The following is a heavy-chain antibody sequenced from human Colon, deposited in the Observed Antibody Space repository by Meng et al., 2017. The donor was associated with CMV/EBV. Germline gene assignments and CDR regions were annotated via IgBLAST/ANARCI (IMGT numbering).Heavy chain of an antibody. D-gene: IGHD6-6*01. CDR2: INHSGST. CDR3: ARKTRPRSNWFDP. J-gene: IGHJ5*02. V-gene: IGHV4-34*01. Sequence: SATLSLTCAVYGGSFSGYYWSWIRQPPGKGLEWIGEINHSGSTNYNPSLKSRVTISVDTSKNQFSLKLSSVTAADTAVYYCARKTRPRSNWFDPWGQGTLVTVSS. CDR1: GGSFSGYY.